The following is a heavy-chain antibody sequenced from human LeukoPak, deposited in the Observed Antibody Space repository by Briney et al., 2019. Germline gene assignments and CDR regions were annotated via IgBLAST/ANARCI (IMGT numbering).Heavy chain of an antibody. CDR1: GGSISSYY. V-gene: IGHV4-59*01. CDR3: ARASSRLTRHYYYMDV. D-gene: IGHD3-10*01. CDR2: IYYSGST. Sequence: PSETLSLTCTVSGGSISSYYWSWIRQPPGKGLEWIGYIYYSGSTNYNPSLKSRVTISVDTSKNQFSLKLSSVTAADTAVYYCARASSRLTRHYYYMDVWGKGTTVTVSS. J-gene: IGHJ6*03.